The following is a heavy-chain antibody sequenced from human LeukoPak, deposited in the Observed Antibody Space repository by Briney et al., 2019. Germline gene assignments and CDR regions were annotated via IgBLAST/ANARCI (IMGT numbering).Heavy chain of an antibody. V-gene: IGHV1-18*01. CDR3: ATANNWNYALGY. CDR1: GDTFIRYG. Sequence: GASVKVSCKASGDTFIRYGISWVRQAPGQGLEWMGWCSTGNGNTNYGQKFQGRVAMTTDTSTGTAYMELRSLRSDDTAMYYCATANNWNYALGYWGKGTLVTVSS. J-gene: IGHJ4*02. CDR2: CSTGNGNT. D-gene: IGHD1-7*01.